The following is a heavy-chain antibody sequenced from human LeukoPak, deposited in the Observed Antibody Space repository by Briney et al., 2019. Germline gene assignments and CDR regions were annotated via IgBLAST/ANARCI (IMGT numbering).Heavy chain of an antibody. J-gene: IGHJ4*02. CDR3: AKGQEQWLVLYFDY. D-gene: IGHD6-19*01. V-gene: IGHV3-7*03. Sequence: SGGSLRLSCAASGFTFSGYWMMWVRQTPGKGLEWVANIKQDGSVKQYVDSVKGRFTISRDNAKNSLYLQMNSLRAEDTAVYYCAKGQEQWLVLYFDYWGQGTLVTVSS. CDR1: GFTFSGYW. CDR2: IKQDGSVK.